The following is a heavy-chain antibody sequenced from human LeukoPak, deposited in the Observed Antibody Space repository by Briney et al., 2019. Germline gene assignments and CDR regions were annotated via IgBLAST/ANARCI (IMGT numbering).Heavy chain of an antibody. CDR2: IYYSGST. CDR3: ASVYYDILTGITWYFDL. Sequence: SETLSLTCTVSGGSISSSSYYWGWIRQPPGKGLEWIGSIYYSGSTYYNPSLKSRVTISVDTSKNQFSLKLSSVTAADTAVYYCASVYYDILTGITWYFDLWGRGTLVTVSS. V-gene: IGHV4-39*07. CDR1: GGSISSSSYY. D-gene: IGHD3-9*01. J-gene: IGHJ2*01.